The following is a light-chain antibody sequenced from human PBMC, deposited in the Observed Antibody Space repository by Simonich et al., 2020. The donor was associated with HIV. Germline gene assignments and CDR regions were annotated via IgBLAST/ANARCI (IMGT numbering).Light chain of an antibody. J-gene: IGKJ5*01. CDR3: MQALQTRT. Sequence: DIVMTQSPLSLPVTPGEPASISCRSSQSHLNSSGYNYLDWYLQKPGQSPQLLIYLGSNRASGVPDRFSGSGSGTDFTLKISRVEAEDVGVYYCMQALQTRTFGQGTRLDIK. V-gene: IGKV2-28*01. CDR2: LGS. CDR1: QSHLNSSGYNY.